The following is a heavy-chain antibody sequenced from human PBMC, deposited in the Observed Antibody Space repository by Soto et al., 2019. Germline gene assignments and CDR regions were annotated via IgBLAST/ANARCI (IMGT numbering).Heavy chain of an antibody. CDR3: ARAGVRGITMLVVVEGYFQH. D-gene: IGHD3-22*01. Sequence: QVQLVQSGAEVKKPGASVKVSCKASGYTFTSYYMHWVRQAPGQGLEWMGIINPSGGSTSYAQKLQGRDTMTKDTSTSTVYMERSSLGAEDTAVDYCARAGVRGITMLVVVEGYFQHWGQGTLVTVSS. CDR1: GYTFTSYY. V-gene: IGHV1-46*03. J-gene: IGHJ1*01. CDR2: INPSGGST.